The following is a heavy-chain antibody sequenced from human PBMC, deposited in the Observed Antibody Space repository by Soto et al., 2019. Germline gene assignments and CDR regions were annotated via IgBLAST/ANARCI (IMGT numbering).Heavy chain of an antibody. V-gene: IGHV4-39*01. Sequence: QLQLQESGPGLVKPSETLSLTCTVSGGSISSRGYYWGWIRQPPGKGLEGIGTIYYSGSTYYNPSLKRRVTISVDTSKNQFSLKLSSVTAADTAVYYCATSNWFDPWGQGTLVTVSS. J-gene: IGHJ5*02. CDR3: ATSNWFDP. CDR1: GGSISSRGYY. CDR2: IYYSGST.